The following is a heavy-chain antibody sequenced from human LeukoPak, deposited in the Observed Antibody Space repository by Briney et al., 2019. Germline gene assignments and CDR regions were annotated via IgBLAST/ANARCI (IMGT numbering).Heavy chain of an antibody. CDR2: IYYSGST. J-gene: IGHJ5*02. D-gene: IGHD2-15*01. CDR1: GGSISSYY. Sequence: SETLSLTCTVSGGSISSYYWSWIRQPPGKGLERIGYIYYSGSTNYNPSLKSRVTISVDPQDTSKKQFSLKFTTVTAADTAIYYCARQYSPDGSGLAPWGQGTLVSVSS. CDR3: ARQYSPDGSGLAP. V-gene: IGHV4-59*08.